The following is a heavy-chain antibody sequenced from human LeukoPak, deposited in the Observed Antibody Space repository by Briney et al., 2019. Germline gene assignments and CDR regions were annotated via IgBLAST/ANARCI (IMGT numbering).Heavy chain of an antibody. J-gene: IGHJ2*01. D-gene: IGHD3-16*02. V-gene: IGHV4-4*09. CDR2: IYTSGST. CDR1: GGSISTYY. Sequence: SETLSLTCTVSGGSISTYYWSWIRQPPGKGLEWIGYIYTSGSTKYNPSLKSRVNISIDTSKNQFSLKLRSVTAADAAVYYCARQSSFWYFDLWGRGTLVTVSS. CDR3: ARQSSFWYFDL.